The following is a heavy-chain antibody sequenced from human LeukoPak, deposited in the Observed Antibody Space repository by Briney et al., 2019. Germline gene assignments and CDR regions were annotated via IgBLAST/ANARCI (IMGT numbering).Heavy chain of an antibody. D-gene: IGHD6-19*01. CDR3: AKNGLVAGAPFDY. J-gene: IGHJ4*02. CDR2: IRGSGGGT. CDR1: GFTFSSYA. V-gene: IGHV3-23*01. Sequence: GGSLRLSCAASGFTFSSYAMSWVRQAPGKGLEWVSAIRGSGGGTYYADSVKGRFTISRDNSKNTLYLQMNSLRAEDTAVYYCAKNGLVAGAPFDYWGQGTLVTVSS.